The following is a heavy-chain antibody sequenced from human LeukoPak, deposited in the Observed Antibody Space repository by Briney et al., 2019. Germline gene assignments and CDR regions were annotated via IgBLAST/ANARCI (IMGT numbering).Heavy chain of an antibody. CDR3: ARTGSDYDFWSGYYRAFDI. CDR1: GFTFSSYS. Sequence: GGSLRLSCAASGFTFSSYSMNWVRQAPGKGLEWVSSISSSSSYIYYADSVKGRFTISRDNAKNSLYLQMNSLRAEDTAVYYCARTGSDYDFWSGYYRAFDIWGQGTMVTVSS. J-gene: IGHJ3*02. D-gene: IGHD3-3*01. V-gene: IGHV3-21*01. CDR2: ISSSSSYI.